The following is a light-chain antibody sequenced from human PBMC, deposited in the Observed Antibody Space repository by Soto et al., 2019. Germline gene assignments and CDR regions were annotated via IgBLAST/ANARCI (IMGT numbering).Light chain of an antibody. CDR1: QGISSA. V-gene: IGKV1D-13*01. J-gene: IGKJ5*01. CDR3: QQFNNYPL. CDR2: DPS. Sequence: ALPLTPSPSSLSASVGDRVTIPCRASQGISSALAWYQQKPGKAPKLLIYDPSSLESGVPSRFSGSGSGTDFTLTITSLQPEDFATYYCQQFNNYPLFGQGTRLEIK.